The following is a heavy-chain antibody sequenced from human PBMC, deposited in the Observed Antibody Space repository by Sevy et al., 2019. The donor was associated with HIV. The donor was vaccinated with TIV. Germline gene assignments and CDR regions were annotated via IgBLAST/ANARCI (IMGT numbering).Heavy chain of an antibody. Sequence: GGSLRLSCAASGFTFSSYGMHWVRQAPGKGLEGVAVIWYDGSNKYYADSVKGRFTISRDNSKNTLYPQMNSLRAEDTAVYYCARDSAITISAFDIWGQGTMVTVSS. CDR2: IWYDGSNK. CDR1: GFTFSSYG. D-gene: IGHD3-10*01. J-gene: IGHJ3*02. V-gene: IGHV3-33*01. CDR3: ARDSAITISAFDI.